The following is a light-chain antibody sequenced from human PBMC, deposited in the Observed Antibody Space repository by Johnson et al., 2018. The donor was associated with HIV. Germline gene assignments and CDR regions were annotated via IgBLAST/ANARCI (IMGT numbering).Light chain of an antibody. Sequence: QSVLTQPPSVSAPPGQKVTISCSGSSSNIGNNYVSWYQQLPGTAPKLLIYDNNKRPSGIPDRFSGSKSGTSATLGITGLQTGDEADYYCGTWDSSLSAGIFGPGTKVTVL. CDR3: GTWDSSLSAGI. CDR2: DNN. V-gene: IGLV1-51*01. CDR1: SSNIGNNY. J-gene: IGLJ1*01.